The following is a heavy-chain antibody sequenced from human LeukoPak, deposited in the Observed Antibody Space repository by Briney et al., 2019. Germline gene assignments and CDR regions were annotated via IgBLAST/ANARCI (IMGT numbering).Heavy chain of an antibody. J-gene: IGHJ4*02. Sequence: GGSLRLSCAASGFTFDDYAMHWVRQAPGKGLEWVSGISWNSGSIGYADSVEGRFTISRDNAKNSLYLQMNSLRAEDMALYYCAKALGRYSSGWYGFDYWGQGTLVTVSS. V-gene: IGHV3-9*03. CDR3: AKALGRYSSGWYGFDY. D-gene: IGHD6-19*01. CDR2: ISWNSGSI. CDR1: GFTFDDYA.